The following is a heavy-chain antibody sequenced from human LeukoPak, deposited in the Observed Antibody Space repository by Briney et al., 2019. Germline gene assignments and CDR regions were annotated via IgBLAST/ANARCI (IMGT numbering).Heavy chain of an antibody. V-gene: IGHV4-34*01. CDR2: IYYTGTT. CDR1: GGSFSGYY. D-gene: IGHD3/OR15-3a*01. J-gene: IGHJ5*02. CDR3: ARQEIGLRSFDP. Sequence: PSETLSLTCAVYGGSFSGYYWSWIRQSPGKNLEWLGSIYYTGTTHYNPSLKSRVTISVDTSKNQFSLNLSSVTAADTAVYYCARQEIGLRSFDPWGQGTLVTVSS.